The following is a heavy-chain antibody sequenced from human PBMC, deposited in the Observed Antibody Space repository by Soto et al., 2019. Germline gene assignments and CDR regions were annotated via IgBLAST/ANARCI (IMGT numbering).Heavy chain of an antibody. V-gene: IGHV2-5*01. D-gene: IGHD3-16*01. CDR3: AHRLTSHGMAV. J-gene: IGHJ6*02. CDR2: LYWNTEK. Sequence: QITLKESGPTLVKPTQTLTLTCTFSGFSLTTGGVGVGWFRQPPGKALEWLADLYWNTEKNHSPSLRGRLIIAKDTSRDHVFLTVTNVDPTDTATYYCAHRLTSHGMAVWAQGTTVTVSS. CDR1: GFSLTTGGVG.